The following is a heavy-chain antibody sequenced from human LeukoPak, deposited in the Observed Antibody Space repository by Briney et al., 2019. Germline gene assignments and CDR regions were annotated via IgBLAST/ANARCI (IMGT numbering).Heavy chain of an antibody. J-gene: IGHJ6*03. CDR2: INPSCWST. V-gene: IGHV1-46*01. CDR1: GYTFTSYY. Sequence: ASVKVSCKASGYTFTSYYMHWVRQAPAQGREWMGIINPSCWSTSYAQKFQGRVTKTRDTSTSTVYMELSSLRSEDTAVYDCARDARSIVVPAAMRDYMDVWGKGTTVTISS. D-gene: IGHD2-2*01. CDR3: ARDARSIVVPAAMRDYMDV.